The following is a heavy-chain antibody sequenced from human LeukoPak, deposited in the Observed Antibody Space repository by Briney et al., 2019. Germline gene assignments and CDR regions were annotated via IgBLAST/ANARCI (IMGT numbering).Heavy chain of an antibody. D-gene: IGHD3-22*01. Sequence: GGSLRLSCAASGFTFDDYAMHWVRQAPGKGLEWVSGISWNSGSIGYADSVKGRFTISRDNAKNSLYLQMNSLRAEDTALYYCAKDTYYDSSGLEAFDIWGQGTMVTVSS. J-gene: IGHJ3*02. CDR1: GFTFDDYA. V-gene: IGHV3-9*01. CDR2: ISWNSGSI. CDR3: AKDTYYDSSGLEAFDI.